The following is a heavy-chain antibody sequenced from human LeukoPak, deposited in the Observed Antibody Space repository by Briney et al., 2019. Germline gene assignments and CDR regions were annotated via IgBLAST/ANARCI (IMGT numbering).Heavy chain of an antibody. CDR3: ARDHYGSGSYKAYFDY. CDR1: DASVTTYS. V-gene: IGHV4-4*07. D-gene: IGHD3-10*01. CDR2: VYSSRAT. J-gene: IGHJ4*01. Sequence: PSETLSLTCTVSDASVTTYSWSWLRQPAGKGLEWIGRVYSSRATKYNPSLKSRVTISADTSKNQFSLKLPSVTAADTAVYYCARDHYGSGSYKAYFDYWGHGIQVTVSS.